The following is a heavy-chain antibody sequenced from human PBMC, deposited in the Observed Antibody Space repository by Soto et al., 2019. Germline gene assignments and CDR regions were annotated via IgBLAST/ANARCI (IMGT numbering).Heavy chain of an antibody. CDR1: GFTFSRQS. CDR2: ISSASSTI. D-gene: IGHD3-16*02. Sequence: EAQLVESGGGLVQPGGSLRLSCVASGFTFSRQSMNWVRQAQGKGLEWVSYISSASSTIYYADSVKGRFTISRGNANRSLYLHFNSLRAEATAVYYCASFRSVNAFDPWGQGTLVTVSS. J-gene: IGHJ3*01. V-gene: IGHV3-48*01. CDR3: ASFRSVNAFDP.